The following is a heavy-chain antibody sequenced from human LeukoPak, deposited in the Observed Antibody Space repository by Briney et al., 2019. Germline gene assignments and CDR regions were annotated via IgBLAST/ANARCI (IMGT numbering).Heavy chain of an antibody. CDR3: ARYLTGGTYYYYYYMDV. V-gene: IGHV3-21*01. Sequence: GGSLRLSCAASGFTFSSYSMNWVRQAPGKGLEWVSSISSSSSDIYYADSVKGRVTISRDNAKNSLYLQMNSLRAEDTAVYYCARYLTGGTYYYYYYMDVWGKGTTVTVSS. CDR1: GFTFSSYS. CDR2: ISSSSSDI. D-gene: IGHD4-23*01. J-gene: IGHJ6*03.